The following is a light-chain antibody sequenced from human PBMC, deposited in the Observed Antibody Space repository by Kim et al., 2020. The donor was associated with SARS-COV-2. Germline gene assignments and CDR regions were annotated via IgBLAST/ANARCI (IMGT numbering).Light chain of an antibody. V-gene: IGKV3-20*01. CDR3: QQYGSSLYA. CDR1: QSVSSSY. CDR2: GAS. Sequence: EIVLTQSPGTLSLSPGERATLSCRASQSVSSSYLAWYQQKPGQAPRLLIYGASSRATGIPDRFSGSGSGTDFTLTISRLEPEDFAVYYCQQYGSSLYAFGQGTKLE. J-gene: IGKJ2*01.